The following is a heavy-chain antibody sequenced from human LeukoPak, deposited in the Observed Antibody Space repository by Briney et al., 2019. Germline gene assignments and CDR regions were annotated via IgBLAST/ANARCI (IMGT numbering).Heavy chain of an antibody. J-gene: IGHJ4*02. Sequence: PSQTLSLTCTVSGGSISSGSYYWSWIRQPAGKGLDWIGRIYTSGSTNYNPSLKSRVTISVDTSKNQFSLKLSSVTAADTAVYYCASTTSSIAARWDYFDYWGQGTLVTVSS. CDR1: GGSISSGSYY. V-gene: IGHV4-61*02. D-gene: IGHD6-6*01. CDR3: ASTTSSIAARWDYFDY. CDR2: IYTSGST.